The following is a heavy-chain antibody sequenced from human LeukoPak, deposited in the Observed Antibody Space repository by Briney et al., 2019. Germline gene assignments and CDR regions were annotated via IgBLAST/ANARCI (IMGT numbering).Heavy chain of an antibody. D-gene: IGHD6-19*01. CDR3: ARQGEQWLEDAFDI. CDR1: GGSISSYY. Sequence: SETLSLTCTVSGGSISSYYWSWIRQPPGKGLEWIGYIYYSGSTNYNPSLKSRVTISVDTSKNQFSLKLSSVTAADTAVYYCARQGEQWLEDAFDIWGQGTMVTVSS. CDR2: IYYSGST. V-gene: IGHV4-59*01. J-gene: IGHJ3*02.